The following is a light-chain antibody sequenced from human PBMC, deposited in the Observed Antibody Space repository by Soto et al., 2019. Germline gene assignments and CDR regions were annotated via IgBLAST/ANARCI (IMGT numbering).Light chain of an antibody. Sequence: QSALTQPSSVSGSPGRSITISCSGTISDFVLYNYVSWYQQHPGKAPKLMIYGVNNRPSGVSNRFSGSKSGNTASLTISGLQADDEADYYCSSYTTSSALQVFGTGTKVTVL. V-gene: IGLV2-14*01. J-gene: IGLJ1*01. CDR3: SSYTTSSALQV. CDR1: ISDFVLYNY. CDR2: GVN.